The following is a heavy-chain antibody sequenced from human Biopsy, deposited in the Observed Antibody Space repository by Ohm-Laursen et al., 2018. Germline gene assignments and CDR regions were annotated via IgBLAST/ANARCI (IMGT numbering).Heavy chain of an antibody. CDR3: ASVVLGPTNDAFDL. V-gene: IGHV4-4*07. J-gene: IGHJ3*01. Sequence: SQTLSLTCNVSGGDINNYYWIWIRQPAGLGLEWIGSIYPDGSTNYNPSLKSRVTMSVNTSKKQLPLRLRSVTAADTAMYYCASVVLGPTNDAFDLWGQGTMVVVSS. D-gene: IGHD3-22*01. CDR1: GGDINNYY. CDR2: IYPDGST.